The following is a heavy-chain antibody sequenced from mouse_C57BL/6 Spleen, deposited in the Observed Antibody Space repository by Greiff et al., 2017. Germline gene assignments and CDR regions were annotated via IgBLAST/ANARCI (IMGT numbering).Heavy chain of an antibody. J-gene: IGHJ2*01. CDR1: GYTFTSYW. CDR3: ARKGATVFFDY. Sequence: QVQLQQPGAELVKPGASVKLSCKASGYTFTSYWMQWVKQRPGQGLEWIGEIDPSDSYTNYNQKFKGKATLTVDTSSSTAYMQLSSLTSEDSAVYYCARKGATVFFDYWGQGTTLTVSS. D-gene: IGHD1-1*01. CDR2: IDPSDSYT. V-gene: IGHV1-50*01.